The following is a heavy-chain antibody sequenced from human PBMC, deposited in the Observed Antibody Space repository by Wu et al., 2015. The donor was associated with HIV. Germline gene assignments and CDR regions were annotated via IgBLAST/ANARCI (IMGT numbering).Heavy chain of an antibody. CDR2: FDPEDGET. Sequence: QVQLVQSGAEVKKPGASVKVSCKVSGYTLTELSMHWVRQAPGKGLEWMGGFDPEDGETIYAQKFQGRVTMTEDTSTDTAYMELSSLRSEDTAVYYCATYGGYCSSTSCLDAFDIWGQGTMVTVSS. CDR1: GYTLTELS. V-gene: IGHV1-24*01. J-gene: IGHJ3*02. CDR3: ATYGGYCSSTSCLDAFDI. D-gene: IGHD2-2*01.